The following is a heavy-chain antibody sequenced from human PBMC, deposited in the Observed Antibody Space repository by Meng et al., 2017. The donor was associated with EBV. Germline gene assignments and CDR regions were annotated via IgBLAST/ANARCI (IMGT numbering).Heavy chain of an antibody. CDR3: ARGPYYYDSSGYYYGEFDP. CDR2: MNPNSGNT. V-gene: IGHV1-8*01. D-gene: IGHD3-22*01. J-gene: IGHJ5*02. Sequence: QGQGVKSGAEVKKPGASVKVSCKASGYTFTSYDINWVRQATGQGLEWMGWMNPNSGNTGYAQKFQGRVTMTRNTSISTAYMELSSLRSEDTAVYYCARGPYYYDSSGYYYGEFDPWGQGTLVTVSS. CDR1: GYTFTSYD.